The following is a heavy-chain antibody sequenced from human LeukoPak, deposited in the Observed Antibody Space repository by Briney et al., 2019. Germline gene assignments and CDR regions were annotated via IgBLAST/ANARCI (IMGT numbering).Heavy chain of an antibody. Sequence: SETLSLTCAVYGGSFSGYYWSWIRQPPGKGLEWIGEINHSGSTNYNPSLKSRVTMSVDTSKNQFSLKLSSVTAADTAVYYCARHLAGGEPHDYWGRGTLVTVSS. V-gene: IGHV4-34*01. CDR3: ARHLAGGEPHDY. J-gene: IGHJ4*02. D-gene: IGHD1-26*01. CDR1: GGSFSGYY. CDR2: INHSGST.